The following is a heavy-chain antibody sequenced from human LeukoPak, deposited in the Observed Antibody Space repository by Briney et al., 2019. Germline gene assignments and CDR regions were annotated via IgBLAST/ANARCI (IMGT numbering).Heavy chain of an antibody. V-gene: IGHV3-30*03. J-gene: IGHJ6*02. D-gene: IGHD3-10*01. CDR1: GFTFSSYD. CDR2: ISYDGSNK. CDR3: VPLWFGELLPPPGMDV. Sequence: GGSLRLSCAASGFTFSSYDIHWVRQAPGKGLEWVAVISYDGSNKYYADSVKGRFTISRDNSKNTLYLQMNSLRAEDTAVYYCVPLWFGELLPPPGMDVWGQGTTVTVSS.